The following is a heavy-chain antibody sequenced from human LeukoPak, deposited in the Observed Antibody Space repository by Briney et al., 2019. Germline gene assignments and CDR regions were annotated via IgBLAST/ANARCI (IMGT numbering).Heavy chain of an antibody. CDR1: GGSISSGGYY. D-gene: IGHD3-9*01. J-gene: IGHJ4*02. Sequence: SGTLSLTCTVSGGSISSGGYYWSWIRQHPGKGLEWIGYIYYGGSTYYNPSLKSRVTISVDTSKNQFSLKLSSVTAADTAVYYCARVNILRYFDWLEEGFDYWGQGTLVTVSS. CDR3: ARVNILRYFDWLEEGFDY. V-gene: IGHV4-31*03. CDR2: IYYGGST.